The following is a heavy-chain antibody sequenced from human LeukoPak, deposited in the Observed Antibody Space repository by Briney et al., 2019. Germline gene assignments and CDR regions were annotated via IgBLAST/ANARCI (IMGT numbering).Heavy chain of an antibody. J-gene: IGHJ4*02. CDR3: ATGPWGEFPLFDY. D-gene: IGHD3-16*01. V-gene: IGHV1-46*01. Sequence: ASVKVSCKASGYTFTSYYMHWVRQAPGQGLEWMGIINPSGGSTSYAQKFQGRVTMTEDTSTDTAYMELSSLRSEDTAVYYCATGPWGEFPLFDYWGQGTLVTVSS. CDR2: INPSGGST. CDR1: GYTFTSYY.